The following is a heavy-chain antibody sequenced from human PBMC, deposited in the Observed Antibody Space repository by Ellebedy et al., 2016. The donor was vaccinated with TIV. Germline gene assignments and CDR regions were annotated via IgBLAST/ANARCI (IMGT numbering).Heavy chain of an antibody. CDR1: GFTFSSYW. CDR3: ARVARIAAAGGFDY. Sequence: GGSLRLSCAASGFTFSSYWMHWVRQAPGKGLVWVSRINSDGSSTSYADSVKGQFTISRDNSKNTVYLQMNSLRAEDTAVYYCARVARIAAAGGFDYWGQGTLVTVSS. J-gene: IGHJ4*02. CDR2: INSDGSST. V-gene: IGHV3-74*01. D-gene: IGHD6-13*01.